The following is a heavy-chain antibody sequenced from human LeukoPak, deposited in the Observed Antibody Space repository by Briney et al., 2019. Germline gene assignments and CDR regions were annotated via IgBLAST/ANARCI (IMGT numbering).Heavy chain of an antibody. CDR3: AKVGGSSNWGFYAFDI. CDR1: GFTFSSYG. CDR2: ISGNSGTT. J-gene: IGHJ3*02. D-gene: IGHD6-13*01. Sequence: AGGTLRLSCAASGFTFSSYGMSWVRQAPGKGLEWVSGISGNSGTTYYADSVKGRFTISRDNANNSLYLQMNSLRAEDTALYYCAKVGGSSNWGFYAFDIWGQGTMVTVSS. V-gene: IGHV3-23*01.